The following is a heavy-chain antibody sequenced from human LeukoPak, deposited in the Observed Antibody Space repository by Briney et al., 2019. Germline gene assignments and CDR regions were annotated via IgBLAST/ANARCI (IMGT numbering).Heavy chain of an antibody. Sequence: PGGSLRLSCAASGFTFSSYEMNWVRQAPGKGLEWVSYISSSGSTIYYADSVKGRFTISRDNAKNSLYLQMNSLRAEDTAVYYCVRDGTHYGSGSYYSGTEAFDYWGQGTLVTVSS. CDR2: ISSSGSTI. V-gene: IGHV3-48*03. CDR1: GFTFSSYE. D-gene: IGHD3-10*01. J-gene: IGHJ4*02. CDR3: VRDGTHYGSGSYYSGTEAFDY.